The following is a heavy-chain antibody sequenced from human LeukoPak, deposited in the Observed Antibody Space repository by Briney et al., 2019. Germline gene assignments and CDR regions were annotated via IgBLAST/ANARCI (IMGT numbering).Heavy chain of an antibody. CDR1: GFTFSSYG. CDR3: ARDAYCGGDCYSYYFDY. V-gene: IGHV3-33*01. CDR2: IRYDGSNK. J-gene: IGHJ4*02. Sequence: GGSLRLSCAASGFTFSSYGMHWVRQAPGKGLEWVAVIRYDGSNKYYADSVKGRFTISRDNSKNTLYLQMNSLRAEDTAVYYCARDAYCGGDCYSYYFDYWGQGTLVTVSS. D-gene: IGHD2-21*02.